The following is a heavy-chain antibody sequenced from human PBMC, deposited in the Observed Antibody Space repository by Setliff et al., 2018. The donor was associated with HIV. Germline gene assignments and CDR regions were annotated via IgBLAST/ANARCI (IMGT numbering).Heavy chain of an antibody. D-gene: IGHD2-2*01. CDR1: GYTFTGYY. CDR2: INPNSGGT. J-gene: IGHJ5*02. V-gene: IGHV1-2*04. CDR3: ARDFGGYCSSMSCPGLFDP. Sequence: ASVKVSCKASGYTFTGYYMHWVRQAPGQGLEWMGWINPNSGGTNYAQKFQGWVTMTRDTSISTAYMELSRLRSEDTAVYYCARDFGGYCSSMSCPGLFDPWGQGTLVTVSS.